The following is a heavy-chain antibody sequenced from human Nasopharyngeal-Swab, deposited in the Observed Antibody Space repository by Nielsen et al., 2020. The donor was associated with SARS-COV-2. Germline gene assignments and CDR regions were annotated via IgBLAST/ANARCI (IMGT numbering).Heavy chain of an antibody. CDR3: AKDKGRGISPVEGSLDI. Sequence: SLQISCAASGFTFVDHVMHCVRQAPREGMEWVSGIIWNGDSKGYADSVKGRFTISRDSAKKSLYLQMNSLRPDDTALYYCAKDKGRGISPVEGSLDIWGQGTMVTVSS. V-gene: IGHV3-9*01. CDR2: IIWNGDSK. J-gene: IGHJ3*02. CDR1: GFTFVDHV. D-gene: IGHD4-23*01.